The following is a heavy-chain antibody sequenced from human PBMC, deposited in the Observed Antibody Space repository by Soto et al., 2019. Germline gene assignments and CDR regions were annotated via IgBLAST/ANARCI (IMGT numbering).Heavy chain of an antibody. CDR1: RGTFSSYA. V-gene: IGHV1-69*06. CDR3: ARDRGIVVVPAAIINYYYYGMDV. CDR2: IIPIFGTA. Sequence: SVKVSCKASRGTFSSYAISWVRQAPGQGLEWMGGIIPIFGTANYAQKFQGRVTITADKSTSTAYMELSSLRSEDTAVYYCARDRGIVVVPAAIINYYYYGMDVWGQGTTVTVSS. J-gene: IGHJ6*02. D-gene: IGHD2-2*01.